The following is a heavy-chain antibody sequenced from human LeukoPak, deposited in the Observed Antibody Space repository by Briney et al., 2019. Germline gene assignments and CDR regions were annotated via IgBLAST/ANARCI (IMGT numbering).Heavy chain of an antibody. V-gene: IGHV3-23*01. D-gene: IGHD1-26*01. CDR2: ISFSGRST. CDR3: AKDREKAVGATIFDH. CDR1: GFTFSDYA. Sequence: WGSLSLTCAVSGFTFSDYALSWVRQAPGKGLEWVLGISFSGRSTNYADSVKGRFIISRDNSNNTLHLQMNSLRAEDTAVYYCAKDREKAVGATIFDHWGHATKLTVSS. J-gene: IGHJ4*01.